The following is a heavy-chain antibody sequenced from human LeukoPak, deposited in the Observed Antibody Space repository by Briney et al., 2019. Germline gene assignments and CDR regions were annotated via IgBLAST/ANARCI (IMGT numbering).Heavy chain of an antibody. Sequence: GGSPRLSCAASGFTFSKSWMHWVRQVPGKGLVWVSRIYNDGSTTNYADSVKGRFTISRDNAANTLFLQMSSLRPEDTAVYYCAREKDDHGDPGPLDAWGQGALVTVSS. CDR1: GFTFSKSW. CDR3: AREKDDHGDPGPLDA. J-gene: IGHJ5*02. D-gene: IGHD4-17*01. CDR2: IYNDGSTT. V-gene: IGHV3-74*01.